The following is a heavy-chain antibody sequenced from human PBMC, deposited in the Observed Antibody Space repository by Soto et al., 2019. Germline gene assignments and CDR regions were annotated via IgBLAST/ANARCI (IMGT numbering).Heavy chain of an antibody. CDR3: ARGGTVAPFDP. Sequence: QVQLQQWGAGLLKPSETLSLTCAVYGGSFSGYYWSWIRQPPGKGLEWIGEINHSGSTNYNPSLKSRVTISVDTSKNQFSLKLSSVTAADTAVYSCARGGTVAPFDPWGQGTLVTVST. D-gene: IGHD4-17*01. V-gene: IGHV4-34*01. CDR1: GGSFSGYY. CDR2: INHSGST. J-gene: IGHJ5*02.